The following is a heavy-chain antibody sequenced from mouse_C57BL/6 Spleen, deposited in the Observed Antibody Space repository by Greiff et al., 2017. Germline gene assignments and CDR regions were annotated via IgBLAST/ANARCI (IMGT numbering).Heavy chain of an antibody. CDR1: GYTFTSYW. J-gene: IGHJ1*03. Sequence: QVQLQQPGAELVKPGASVKLSCKASGYTFTSYWMQWVKQRPGQGLEWIGEIDPSDSYTNYNQKFKGKATLTVDTSSSTAYMQLSSLTSEDSAVYYCARGRDGSSWYFDVWGTGTTVTGSS. D-gene: IGHD1-1*01. V-gene: IGHV1-50*01. CDR2: IDPSDSYT. CDR3: ARGRDGSSWYFDV.